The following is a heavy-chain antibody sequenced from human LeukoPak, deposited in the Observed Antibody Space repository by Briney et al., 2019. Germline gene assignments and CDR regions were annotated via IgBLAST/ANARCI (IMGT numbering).Heavy chain of an antibody. V-gene: IGHV4-34*01. Sequence: SETLSLTCAVYGGTFSGYYWSWIRQPPGKGLEWIGEINHSGSTNYNPSLKSRVTISVDTSKNQFSLKLSSVTAADTAVYYCARGQVGRAGTFRIWAYFDHWGQGTLVIVSS. D-gene: IGHD6-19*01. CDR3: ARGQVGRAGTFRIWAYFDH. CDR1: GGTFSGYY. J-gene: IGHJ4*02. CDR2: INHSGST.